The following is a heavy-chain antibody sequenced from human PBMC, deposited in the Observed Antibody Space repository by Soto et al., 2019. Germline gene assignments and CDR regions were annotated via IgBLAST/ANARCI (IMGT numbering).Heavy chain of an antibody. D-gene: IGHD3-22*01. CDR1: GYSFSNYA. V-gene: IGHV3-30-3*01. J-gene: IGHJ5*02. CDR3: ARLSFRHYHDSIGPQISAGS. Sequence: QLQLVESGGGVVLSGRSLRLSCAVSAASGYSFSNYAMHWARQAPGKGLEWVAVISYDGNTKYYADSVTGRFTTSRDNSKSTLYLQMNSLTPEDTAVYYCARLSFRHYHDSIGPQISAGSWGQGTLVCVSS. CDR2: ISYDGNTK.